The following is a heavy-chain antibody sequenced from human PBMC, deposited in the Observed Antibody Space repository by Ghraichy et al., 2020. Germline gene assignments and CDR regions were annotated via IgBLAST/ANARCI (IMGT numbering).Heavy chain of an antibody. J-gene: IGHJ4*02. CDR3: ARVAPPVNTMIVVVINYFDY. D-gene: IGHD3-22*01. CDR2: INAGNGNT. V-gene: IGHV1-3*01. CDR1: GYTFTSYA. Sequence: ASVKVSCKASGYTFTSYAMHWVRQAPGQRLEWMGWINAGNGNTKYSQKFQGRVTITRDTSASTAYMELSSLRSEDTAVYYCARVAPPVNTMIVVVINYFDYRDLRTLVPVYS.